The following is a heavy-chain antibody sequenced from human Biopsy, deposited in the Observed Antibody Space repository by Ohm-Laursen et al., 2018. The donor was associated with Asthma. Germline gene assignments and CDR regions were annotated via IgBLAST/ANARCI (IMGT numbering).Heavy chain of an antibody. CDR2: IDPNSGGT. J-gene: IGHJ2*01. D-gene: IGHD3-16*01. V-gene: IGHV1-2*06. Sequence: SVKVSCKASGYPFTDYYVHWVRQAPGQGLEWMGRIDPNSGGTNYAQKFLGRVTMTRDTSVNTAFMVLSRPRSDDTAVYYCAKIKIRIGAGTDRYFDLWGRGTLVTVSS. CDR1: GYPFTDYY. CDR3: AKIKIRIGAGTDRYFDL.